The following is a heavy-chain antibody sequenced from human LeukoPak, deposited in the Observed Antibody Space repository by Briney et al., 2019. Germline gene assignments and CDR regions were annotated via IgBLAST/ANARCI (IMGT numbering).Heavy chain of an antibody. D-gene: IGHD6-6*01. CDR2: MNPNSGNT. CDR3: ASLGVAARSNY. CDR1: GYTFTSYD. V-gene: IGHV1-8*01. Sequence: ASVKVSCKSSGYTFTSYDINWVRQATGQGLAWMGWMNPNSGNTGYAQKFQGRVTMTRNASISTAYMELSSLRSEDTAVYYCASLGVAARSNYWGQGTLVTVSS. J-gene: IGHJ4*02.